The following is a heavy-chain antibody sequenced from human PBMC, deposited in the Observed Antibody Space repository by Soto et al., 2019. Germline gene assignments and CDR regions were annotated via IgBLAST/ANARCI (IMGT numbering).Heavy chain of an antibody. CDR3: ALLLDGSGLHY. CDR1: GLPFSRYA. J-gene: IGHJ4*02. CDR2: IGGTGYST. Sequence: EVPLLESGGGLVQPGGSLRLSCAASGLPFSRYAMSWVRQAPGKGLQWVSSIGGTGYSTYYADSVKGRFTVSRDNSRNTLFLQMNSLRVDDTAMYYCALLLDGSGLHYWGQGTLVTVSS. D-gene: IGHD3-10*01. V-gene: IGHV3-23*01.